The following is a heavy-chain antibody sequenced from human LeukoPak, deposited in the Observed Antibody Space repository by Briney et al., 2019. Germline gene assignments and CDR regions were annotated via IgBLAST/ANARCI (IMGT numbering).Heavy chain of an antibody. Sequence: GGSLRLSCAASGFSFSIYSMTWVRQAPGKGLEWVAFIRYDGSNTYYADSVKGRFTISRDNSKNTLYLHMNRLRAEDTAVYYCAKDPNRYDSSIYYCAYWGQGTLVTVSS. J-gene: IGHJ4*02. CDR1: GFSFSIYS. CDR2: IRYDGSNT. V-gene: IGHV3-30*02. D-gene: IGHD3-22*01. CDR3: AKDPNRYDSSIYYCAY.